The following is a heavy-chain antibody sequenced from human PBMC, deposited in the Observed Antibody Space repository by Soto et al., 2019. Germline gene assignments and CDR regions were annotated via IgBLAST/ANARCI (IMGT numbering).Heavy chain of an antibody. V-gene: IGHV3-15*07. CDR1: GFTFSNAW. J-gene: IGHJ4*02. CDR3: TTDGHSQGFFGVVRKIPLDY. CDR2: IKSKTDGGTT. D-gene: IGHD3-3*01. Sequence: EVQLVESGGGLVKPGGSLRLSCAASGFTFSNAWMNWVRQAPGKGLEWVGRIKSKTDGGTTDYAAPVKGRFTISRDDSKNTLYLQMNSLKTEDTAVYYCTTDGHSQGFFGVVRKIPLDYWGQGTLVTVSS.